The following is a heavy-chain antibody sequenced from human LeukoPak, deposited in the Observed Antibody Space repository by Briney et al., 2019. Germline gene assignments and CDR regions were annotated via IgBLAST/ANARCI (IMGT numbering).Heavy chain of an antibody. CDR2: IYTSGST. CDR3: ARENGDYTRAFDI. Sequence: SETLSLTCTVSGGSISSYYWSWIRQPAGKGLEGIGRIYTSGSTNYNPSLKSRVTMSIDTSTNQFSLKLSSVTAADTAVYYCARENGDYTRAFDIWGQGTMVTVSS. D-gene: IGHD4-17*01. J-gene: IGHJ3*02. V-gene: IGHV4-4*07. CDR1: GGSISSYY.